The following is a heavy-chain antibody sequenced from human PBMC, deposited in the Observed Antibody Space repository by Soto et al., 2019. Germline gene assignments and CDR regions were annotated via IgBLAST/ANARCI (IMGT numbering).Heavy chain of an antibody. D-gene: IGHD6-19*01. Sequence: GGSLRLSCAASGFIFSSYGMHWVRQAPGKGLEWVAVISYDGSNKYYADSVKGRFTISRDNSKNTLYLQVNSLRAEDTAVYYCAKGPGIAVAGLPELDYWGQGTLVTVSS. J-gene: IGHJ4*02. V-gene: IGHV3-30*18. CDR3: AKGPGIAVAGLPELDY. CDR1: GFIFSSYG. CDR2: ISYDGSNK.